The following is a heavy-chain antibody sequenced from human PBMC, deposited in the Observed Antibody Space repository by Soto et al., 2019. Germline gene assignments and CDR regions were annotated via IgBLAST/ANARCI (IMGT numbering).Heavy chain of an antibody. V-gene: IGHV3-7*01. CDR3: ARHGDCTFDS. Sequence: EVQLVESGGGLVQPGGSLSLSCAASGFSFGRHWMSWVRQAPGRGLECVADINEDGSGQYYVDSVKGRFTISGDNAKNSLYLQMNSLRAEDTAVYYCARHGDCTFDSWGQGALVTVSS. CDR2: INEDGSGQ. J-gene: IGHJ4*02. CDR1: GFSFGRHW. D-gene: IGHD2-21*02.